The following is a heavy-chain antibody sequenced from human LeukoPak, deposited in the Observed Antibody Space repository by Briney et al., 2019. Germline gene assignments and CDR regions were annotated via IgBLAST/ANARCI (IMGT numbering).Heavy chain of an antibody. CDR2: IGGSGGST. V-gene: IGHV3-23*01. Sequence: GGTLRLSCAASGFTFSSYGMSWVRQAPGKGLEWVSAIGGSGGSTYYADSVKGRFTISRDNSKNTLYLQMNSLRAEDTAVYYCAKDIGPMIVVVTFDYWGQGTLVTVSS. CDR3: AKDIGPMIVVVTFDY. CDR1: GFTFSSYG. J-gene: IGHJ4*02. D-gene: IGHD3-22*01.